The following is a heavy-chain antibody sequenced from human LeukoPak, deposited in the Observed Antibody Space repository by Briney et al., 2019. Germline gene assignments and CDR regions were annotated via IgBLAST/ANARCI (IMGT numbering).Heavy chain of an antibody. CDR3: ARERHLYYYYGMDV. D-gene: IGHD6-25*01. CDR2: IWYDGSNK. V-gene: IGHV3-33*01. J-gene: IGHJ6*02. CDR1: GFTFSSYG. Sequence: GGSLRLSCAASGFTFSSYGMHWVRQAPGKGLEWVAVIWYDGSNKYYADSVKGRFTISRDNSMNTLYLQMNSLRAEDTAVYYCARERHLYYYYGMDVWGQGTTVTVSS.